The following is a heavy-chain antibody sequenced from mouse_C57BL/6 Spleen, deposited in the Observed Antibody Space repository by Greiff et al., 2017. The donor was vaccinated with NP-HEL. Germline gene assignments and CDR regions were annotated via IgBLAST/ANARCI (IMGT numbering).Heavy chain of an antibody. CDR2: IHPNSGST. CDR1: GYTFTSYW. J-gene: IGHJ2*01. D-gene: IGHD2-1*01. V-gene: IGHV1-64*01. CDR3: VVYYGNFVLGN. Sequence: QVQLKQPGAELVKPGASVKLSCKASGYTFTSYWMHWVKQRPGQGLEWIGMIHPNSGSTNYNEKFKSKATLTVDKSSSTAYMQLSSLTSEDSAVYYCVVYYGNFVLGNWGQGTTLTVSS.